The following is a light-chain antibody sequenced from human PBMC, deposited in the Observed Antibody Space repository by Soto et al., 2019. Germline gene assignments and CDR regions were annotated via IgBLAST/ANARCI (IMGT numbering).Light chain of an antibody. CDR2: HAS. V-gene: IGKV3-15*01. Sequence: EIVMTQSPATLSVSPGERATLSCRASPSVNSNLAWYQQTPGQAPRLLIYHASARAIGIPARFSGSGSGTDFTLTISGLQSEDFAVYYCQHYSNWPLTFGHGTKVDIK. CDR3: QHYSNWPLT. CDR1: PSVNSN. J-gene: IGKJ3*01.